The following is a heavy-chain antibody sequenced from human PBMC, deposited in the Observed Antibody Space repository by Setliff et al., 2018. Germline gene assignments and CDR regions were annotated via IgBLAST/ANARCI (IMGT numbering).Heavy chain of an antibody. D-gene: IGHD6-19*01. V-gene: IGHV1-18*01. CDR1: GYSFTSFG. Sequence: GASVKVSCKASGYSFTSFGITWVRLAPGQGLEWMGWVSTYNGDTNYAQKFRCRFTMTTDISTSTVYMELRTLRSYDTAVYYCARRPIALAEYRKGAFDIWGQGTMVTVSS. J-gene: IGHJ3*02. CDR2: VSTYNGDT. CDR3: ARRPIALAEYRKGAFDI.